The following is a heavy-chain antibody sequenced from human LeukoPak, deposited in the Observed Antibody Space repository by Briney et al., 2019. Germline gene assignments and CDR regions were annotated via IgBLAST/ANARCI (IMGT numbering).Heavy chain of an antibody. D-gene: IGHD3-10*01. CDR3: ARLYGSGSYSSSDASDI. V-gene: IGHV1-3*01. CDR1: GYTFTSYA. Sequence: GASVKVSCKASGYTFTSYAMHWVRQAPGQRLEWMGWINAGNGNTKYSQKFQGRVTITRDTSASPASMELSSLRSEDTDVYYCARLYGSGSYSSSDASDIWGQGTTVTVSS. CDR2: INAGNGNT. J-gene: IGHJ3*02.